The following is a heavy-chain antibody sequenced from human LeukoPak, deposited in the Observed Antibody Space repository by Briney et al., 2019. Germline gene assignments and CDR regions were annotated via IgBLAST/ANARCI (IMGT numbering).Heavy chain of an antibody. CDR2: IIPILGIA. CDR3: ARDRHTYYYGSGSYSYFDY. Sequence: GASVKVSCKASGGTFSSYAISWVRQAPGQGLEWMGRIIPILGIANYAQKFQGRVTITADKSTSTAYMELSSLRSEDTAVYYCARDRHTYYYGSGSYSYFDYWGQGTLVTVSS. D-gene: IGHD3-10*01. V-gene: IGHV1-69*04. CDR1: GGTFSSYA. J-gene: IGHJ4*02.